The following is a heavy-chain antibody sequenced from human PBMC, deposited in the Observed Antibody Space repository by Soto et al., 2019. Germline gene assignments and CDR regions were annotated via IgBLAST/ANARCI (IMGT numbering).Heavy chain of an antibody. J-gene: IGHJ5*02. CDR1: GFTFEDHA. CDR2: INWNSGIT. D-gene: IGHD3-22*01. Sequence: EVQLVESGGGLVQPGKSLKLSCVAIGFTFEDHAMHWIRQVPGKGLEWVAGINWNSGITGYAESVKGRFTISRDNANNSLHLEMNSLKSEDTALYYCTKGRGALTVVSNWFDPWGQGTPVTVSS. CDR3: TKGRGALTVVSNWFDP. V-gene: IGHV3-9*01.